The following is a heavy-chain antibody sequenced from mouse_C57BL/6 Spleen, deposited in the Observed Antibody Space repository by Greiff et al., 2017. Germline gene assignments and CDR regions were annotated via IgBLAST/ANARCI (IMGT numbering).Heavy chain of an antibody. CDR2: INYDGSST. Sequence: EVQLQESEGGLVQPGSSMKLSCTASGFPFSDYYMAWVRQVPEKGLEWVANINYDGSSTYYLDSLKSRFNISRDNAKNILYLQMGSLESEDTATYYCARDEDGYFGVWGTGATVTVAS. J-gene: IGHJ1*03. CDR3: ARDEDGYFGV. V-gene: IGHV5-16*01. D-gene: IGHD2-3*01. CDR1: GFPFSDYY.